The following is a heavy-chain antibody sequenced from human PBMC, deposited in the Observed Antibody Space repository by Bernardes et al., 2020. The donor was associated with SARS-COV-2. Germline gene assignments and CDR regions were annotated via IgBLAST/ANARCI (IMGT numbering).Heavy chain of an antibody. D-gene: IGHD2-8*02. Sequence: ASVTVSCKASGYTFTSYGISWVRQAPGQGLEWMGWISAYNGNTNYAQKLQGRVTMTTDTSTSTAYMELRSLRSDDTAVYYCARDERWSTADHSEGFDYWGQGTLVTVSS. J-gene: IGHJ4*02. CDR2: ISAYNGNT. CDR3: ARDERWSTADHSEGFDY. CDR1: GYTFTSYG. V-gene: IGHV1-18*04.